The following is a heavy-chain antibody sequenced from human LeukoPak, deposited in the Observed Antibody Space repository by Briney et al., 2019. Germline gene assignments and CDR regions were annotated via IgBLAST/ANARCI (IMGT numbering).Heavy chain of an antibody. CDR2: INPNSGGT. D-gene: IGHD2-2*01. V-gene: IGHV1-2*02. J-gene: IGHJ5*02. CDR3: ARFYCSSTSCQYNWFDP. Sequence: GASVKVSCKASGYTFTGYYMHWVRQAPGQGLEWMGWINPNSGGTNYAQKFQGRVTITWDTSISTAYMDLSRLRSDDTAVYYCARFYCSSTSCQYNWFDPWGQGTLVTVSS. CDR1: GYTFTGYY.